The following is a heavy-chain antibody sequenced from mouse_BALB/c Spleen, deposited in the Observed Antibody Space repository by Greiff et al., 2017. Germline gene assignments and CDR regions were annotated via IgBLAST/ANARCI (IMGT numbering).Heavy chain of an antibody. CDR1: GFTFSSYA. CDR2: ISSGGST. J-gene: IGHJ4*01. CDR3: ARGGVAVNAMDY. D-gene: IGHD1-1*01. V-gene: IGHV5-6-5*01. Sequence: EVQLVESGGGLVKPGGSLKLSCAASGFTFSSYAMSWVRQTPEKRLEWVASISSGGSTYYPDSVKGRFTISRDNARNILYLQMSSLRSEDTAMYYCARGGVAVNAMDYWGQGTSVTVSS.